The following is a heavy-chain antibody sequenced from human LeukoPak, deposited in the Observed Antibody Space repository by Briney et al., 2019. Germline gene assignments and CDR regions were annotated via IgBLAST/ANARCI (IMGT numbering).Heavy chain of an antibody. V-gene: IGHV4-61*02. J-gene: IGHJ6*02. CDR1: GDSVSSGGYY. CDR2: IYTSGST. CDR3: ARGYGMDV. Sequence: PSETLSLTCTVSGDSVSSGGYYWSWIRQPAGKGLEWIGRIYTSGSTNYNPSLKSRVTISVDTSKNQFSLKLSSVTAADTAVYYCARGYGMDVWGQGTTVTVSS.